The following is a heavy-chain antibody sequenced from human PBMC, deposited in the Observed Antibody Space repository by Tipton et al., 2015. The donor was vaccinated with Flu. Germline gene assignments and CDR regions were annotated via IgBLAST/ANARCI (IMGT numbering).Heavy chain of an antibody. V-gene: IGHV4-31*03. J-gene: IGHJ3*01. CDR2: IYDSGST. CDR3: ATGLGVVATRLWAFAL. CDR1: GGPINSGGYY. D-gene: IGHD5-12*01. Sequence: TLSFTCIVSGGPINSGGYYWSWIRQHPGKGLEWFGYIYDSGSTNYNPSLKSRVTISLDTSKDQYSLKLSSVTAADTAVYYCATGLGVVATRLWAFALWGQGTMVTVSS.